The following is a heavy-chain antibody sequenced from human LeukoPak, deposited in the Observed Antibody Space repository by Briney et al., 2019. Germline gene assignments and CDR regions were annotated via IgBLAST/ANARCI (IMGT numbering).Heavy chain of an antibody. CDR3: ARDASSGSYYTDYFDY. J-gene: IGHJ4*01. CDR1: GFTFSWYW. Sequence: GGSLRLSCAASGFTFSWYWMHWVRQAPVKGLVWVSRINSDGISTSYADSVKGRFTISRDNAKNTLYLQMNSLRAEDTAVYYCARDASSGSYYTDYFDYWGHGTLVTVSS. CDR2: INSDGIST. D-gene: IGHD1-26*01. V-gene: IGHV3-74*01.